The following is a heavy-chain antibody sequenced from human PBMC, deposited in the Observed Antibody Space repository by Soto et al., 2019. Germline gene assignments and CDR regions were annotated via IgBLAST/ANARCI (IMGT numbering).Heavy chain of an antibody. V-gene: IGHV4-4*07. J-gene: IGHJ4*02. D-gene: IGHD3-22*01. CDR1: GGSISSYY. CDR2: IYTSGST. CDR3: ARESGYYDSSGYYHFFFDY. Sequence: PSETLSLTCTVSGGSISSYYWSWIRHPAGKGLEWIGRIYTSGSTNYNPSLKSRVTMSVDTSKNQFSLKLSSVTAADTAVYYCARESGYYDSSGYYHFFFDYWGQGTLVTVSS.